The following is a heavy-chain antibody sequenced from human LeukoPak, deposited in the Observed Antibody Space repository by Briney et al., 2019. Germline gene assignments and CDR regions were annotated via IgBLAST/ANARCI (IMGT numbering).Heavy chain of an antibody. CDR1: GFTFSSYA. CDR3: AKDRYYYDSSGYYLDAFDI. D-gene: IGHD3-22*01. Sequence: PGGSLRLSCAASGFTFSSYAMSWVRQAPGKGLEWVSAISGSGGSTYYADSVKGRFTIFRDNSKNTLYLQMNSLRAEDTAVYYCAKDRYYYDSSGYYLDAFDIWGQGTMVTVSS. J-gene: IGHJ3*02. V-gene: IGHV3-23*01. CDR2: ISGSGGST.